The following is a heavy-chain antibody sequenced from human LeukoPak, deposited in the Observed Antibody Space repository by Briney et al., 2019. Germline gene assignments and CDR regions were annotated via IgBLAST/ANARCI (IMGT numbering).Heavy chain of an antibody. CDR3: ARDSVEWYIFDY. V-gene: IGHV3-74*01. J-gene: IGHJ4*02. D-gene: IGHD3-3*01. Sequence: GGSLRLSCAASGFTFSSYWMHWVRQAPGKGPVWVARTNRDGSSTAYADSVKGRFTITKDNAKNTLYLLMNSLRAEDTAVYYCARDSVEWYIFDYWGQGTLVTVSS. CDR2: TNRDGSST. CDR1: GFTFSSYW.